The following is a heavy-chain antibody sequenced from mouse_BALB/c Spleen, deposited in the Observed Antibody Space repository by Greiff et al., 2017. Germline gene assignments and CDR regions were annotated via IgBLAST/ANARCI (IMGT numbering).Heavy chain of an antibody. J-gene: IGHJ4*01. D-gene: IGHD2-3*01. Sequence: QVQLKESGAELVRPGSSVKISCKASGYAFSSYWMNWVKQRPGQGLEWIGQIYPGDGDTNYNGKFKGKATLTADKSSSTAYMQLSSLTSEDSAVYFCAREDGPYAMDYWGQGTSVTVSS. CDR2: IYPGDGDT. CDR3: AREDGPYAMDY. CDR1: GYAFSSYW. V-gene: IGHV1-80*01.